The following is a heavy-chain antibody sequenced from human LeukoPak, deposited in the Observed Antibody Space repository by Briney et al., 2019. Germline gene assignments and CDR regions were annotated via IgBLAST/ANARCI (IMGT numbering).Heavy chain of an antibody. CDR3: ARGQESYYGNSGYSFGRCFAY. CDR2: INHGGAT. Sequence: SETLSLTCEVSGGSFSGYFWNWIRQPPGKGLEYIGEINHGGATILNPSLKCRITISIDTSRNQFSLKLSSVTAADTAVYYCARGQESYYGNSGYSFGRCFAYWGQGTLVTVSS. CDR1: GGSFSGYF. J-gene: IGHJ4*02. V-gene: IGHV4-34*01. D-gene: IGHD3-22*01.